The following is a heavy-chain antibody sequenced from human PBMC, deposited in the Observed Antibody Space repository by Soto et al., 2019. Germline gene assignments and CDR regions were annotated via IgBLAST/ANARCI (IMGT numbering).Heavy chain of an antibody. CDR1: GFTFSASD. J-gene: IGHJ5*02. CDR3: ARQASYWHGGGGWFDP. V-gene: IGHV3-13*01. Sequence: EVHLVESGGGLVQPGGSLRLSCAASGFTFSASDMHWVRQATGKGLEWVAAIGTLHDTYYPDSVKGRFTISRENAKNSLYLQMNSRRAGDTAVYYCARQASYWHGGGGWFDPWGQGTLVTVSS. CDR2: IGTLHDT. D-gene: IGHD2-8*02.